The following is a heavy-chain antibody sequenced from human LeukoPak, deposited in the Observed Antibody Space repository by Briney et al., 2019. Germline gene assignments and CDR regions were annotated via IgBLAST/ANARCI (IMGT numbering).Heavy chain of an antibody. CDR3: ARDVWVRGVIISDY. CDR1: GGSISSTNW. D-gene: IGHD3-10*01. J-gene: IGHJ4*02. Sequence: SGTLSLTCAVSGGSISSTNWWTWVRQPPGKGLEWIGEVDHSGYTNYNPSLKSRATISVDKSKNHFSLKLSSVTAADTAIYYCARDVWVRGVIISDYWGQGTLVTVSS. V-gene: IGHV4-4*02. CDR2: VDHSGYT.